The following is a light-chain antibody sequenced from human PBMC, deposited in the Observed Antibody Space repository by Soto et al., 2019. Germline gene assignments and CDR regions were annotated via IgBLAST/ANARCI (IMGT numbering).Light chain of an antibody. Sequence: DIQMTQSPSFVSASVGDRVTITCRASQGISSLLAWYQHKPGRAPKLLIHAASSLESGVPSRFSGSGSGTDFTLTISSPLPEDFATYYCQQTTSFPLTFGGGTKVEIK. CDR2: AAS. CDR1: QGISSL. CDR3: QQTTSFPLT. J-gene: IGKJ4*01. V-gene: IGKV1-12*01.